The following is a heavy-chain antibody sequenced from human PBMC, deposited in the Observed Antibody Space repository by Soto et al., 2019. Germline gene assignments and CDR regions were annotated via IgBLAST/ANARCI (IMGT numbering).Heavy chain of an antibody. J-gene: IGHJ5*02. CDR2: MSSDGTNK. Sequence: QVQLVESGGGVVQPGTSLRLSCAASGFTFSSYAVHWVRQAPGEGLEWVAAMSSDGTNKYYADSVKGRFTISRDNSKNTLYLQMNSLRAEDTAVYYCAKPPCEKYYSSWFDHWGQGTLVTVSS. CDR1: GFTFSSYA. D-gene: IGHD2-21*01. V-gene: IGHV3-30*18. CDR3: AKPPCEKYYSSWFDH.